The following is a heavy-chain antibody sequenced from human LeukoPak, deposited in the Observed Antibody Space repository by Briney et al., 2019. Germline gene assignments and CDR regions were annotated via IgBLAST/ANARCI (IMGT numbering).Heavy chain of an antibody. Sequence: PGGSLRLSCAASGFTFSSYAMSWVRHAPGKGLEGGSAISGSGGSTYYADSVKGRFTISRDNSKNTLYLQMNSLRAEDTAVYYCAKGDDFWSGYSVDYWGQETLVTVSS. CDR2: ISGSGGST. D-gene: IGHD3-3*01. CDR3: AKGDDFWSGYSVDY. V-gene: IGHV3-23*01. J-gene: IGHJ4*02. CDR1: GFTFSSYA.